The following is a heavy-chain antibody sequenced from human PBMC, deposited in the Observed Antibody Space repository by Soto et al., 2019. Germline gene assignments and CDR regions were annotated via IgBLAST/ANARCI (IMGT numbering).Heavy chain of an antibody. CDR3: ARLALFTMVRGVESANYGMDV. V-gene: IGHV5-51*01. CDR2: IYPDDSDI. CDR1: GYSFSSYW. D-gene: IGHD3-10*01. J-gene: IGHJ6*02. Sequence: PGESLKISCKGSGYSFSSYWIYWMRQMPGKGLECVGIIYPDDSDIRYSPSFQGHVTISADKSISTAYLQWSSLKASDTAMYYCARLALFTMVRGVESANYGMDVWGQGTTVTVSS.